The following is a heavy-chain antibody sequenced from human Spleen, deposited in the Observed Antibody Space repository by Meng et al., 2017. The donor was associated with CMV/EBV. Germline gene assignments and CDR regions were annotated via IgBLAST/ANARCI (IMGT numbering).Heavy chain of an antibody. V-gene: IGHV3-23*01. J-gene: IGHJ4*02. Sequence: GESLKISYAGSGFPFTNYAMNWVRQAPGKGLEWVSGSSGGSTYYADSVKGRFTISRDNAKNSLYLQMNSLRAEDTAVYYCARSVYDFWSGYYFDYWGQGTLVTVSS. CDR1: GFPFTNYA. D-gene: IGHD3-3*01. CDR2: SSGGST. CDR3: ARSVYDFWSGYYFDY.